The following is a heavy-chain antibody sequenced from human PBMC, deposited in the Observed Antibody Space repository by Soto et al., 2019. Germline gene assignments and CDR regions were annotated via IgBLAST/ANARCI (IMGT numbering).Heavy chain of an antibody. V-gene: IGHV4-59*01. Sequence: QVQLQESGPGLVKPSETLSLTCSVSGGSISFYYWNWIRQSPGKGLECIGYSYSSGSTNYNPSINGRVTIPVDTSKNHFSLQLSSVTAADTAVYYCARGDSHTHGDAFDIWGQGRMVTVSP. CDR3: ARGDSHTHGDAFDI. CDR1: GGSISFYY. J-gene: IGHJ3*02. D-gene: IGHD3-22*01. CDR2: SYSSGST.